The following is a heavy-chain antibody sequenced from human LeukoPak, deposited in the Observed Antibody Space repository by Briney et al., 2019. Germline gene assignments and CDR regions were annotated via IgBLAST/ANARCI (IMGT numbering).Heavy chain of an antibody. D-gene: IGHD3-10*01. V-gene: IGHV3-53*01. Sequence: GGSLRLSCAASGFTFSSYWMHWVRQAPGKGLEWVSVIYSGGSTYYADSVKGRFTISRDNSKNTLYLQMNSLRAEDTAVYYCARGYRFGDSMYFDHWGQGTLVTVSS. J-gene: IGHJ4*02. CDR2: IYSGGST. CDR1: GFTFSSYW. CDR3: ARGYRFGDSMYFDH.